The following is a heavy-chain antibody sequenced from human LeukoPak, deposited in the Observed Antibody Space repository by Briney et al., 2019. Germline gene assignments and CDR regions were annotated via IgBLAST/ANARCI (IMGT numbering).Heavy chain of an antibody. CDR3: ARFFWSGSKCLDY. V-gene: IGHV6-1*01. CDR1: GDIVSSNSAA. J-gene: IGHJ4*02. CDR2: TYYRPKLYN. Sequence: PSQTLSLTCALSGDIVSSNSAAWNWIRQSPSRGLEWLGRTYYRPKLYNEYTVSVKSRISINPDTSKNQFSLKLSSVTAADTAVYYCARFFWSGSKCLDYWGQGTVVTVSS. D-gene: IGHD3-3*01.